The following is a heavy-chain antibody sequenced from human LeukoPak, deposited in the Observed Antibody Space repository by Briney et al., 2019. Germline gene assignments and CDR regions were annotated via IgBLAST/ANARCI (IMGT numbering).Heavy chain of an antibody. V-gene: IGHV3-23*01. J-gene: IGHJ4*02. CDR1: GITFSSHS. CDR2: ISGSEGST. Sequence: GGSLRLSCAVSGITFSSHSINWVRQAPGMGLEWVSAISGSEGSTYYTDSVRGRFTISRDTSKNTVFLQMNSLRVGDTAVYYCAAKSPGHFPFDYWGQGTPVTVSS. CDR3: AAKSPGHFPFDY.